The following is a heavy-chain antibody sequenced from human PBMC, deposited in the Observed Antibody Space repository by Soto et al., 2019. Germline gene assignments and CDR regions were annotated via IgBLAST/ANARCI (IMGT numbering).Heavy chain of an antibody. CDR1: GGSFRDYY. CDR2: INHRGST. CDR3: ARLVYGDFDY. J-gene: IGHJ4*02. V-gene: IGHV4-34*02. D-gene: IGHD4-17*01. Sequence: QVQLQQWGAGLLKPSETLSLTCAVYGGSFRDYYWSWIRQSPGKGLEWIGEINHRGSTTYNPSLKSRVTMSLDTSKNRFSLELRSVTPADTAVYYCARLVYGDFDYWGQGSLVTVSS.